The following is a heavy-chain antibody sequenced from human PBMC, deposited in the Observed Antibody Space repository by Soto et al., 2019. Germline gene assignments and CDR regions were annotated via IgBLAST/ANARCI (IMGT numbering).Heavy chain of an antibody. CDR1: GYSFSSYW. CDR2: IYPGDSET. D-gene: IGHD3-22*01. J-gene: IGHJ4*02. Sequence: GESLKISCKGSGYSFSSYWIGWVRQMPGKGLEWMGTIYPGDSETTYSPSFQGQVTISADKSIGIAHLQWSSLKASDTGMYYCARLDSSGYHLVDYWGQGTLVTVSS. CDR3: ARLDSSGYHLVDY. V-gene: IGHV5-51*01.